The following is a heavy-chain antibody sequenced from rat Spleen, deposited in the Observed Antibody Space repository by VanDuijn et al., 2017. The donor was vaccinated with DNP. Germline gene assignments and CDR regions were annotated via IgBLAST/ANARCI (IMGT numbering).Heavy chain of an antibody. CDR1: GFTFSNYY. J-gene: IGHJ2*01. D-gene: IGHD1-6*01. CDR3: ARQGSFYVYYGSAVYFDY. CDR2: ISTGGGNT. Sequence: EVQLVESGGGLVQPGRSLKLSCAALGFTFSNYYMAWVRQAPTKGLEWVASISTGGGNTYYRDSVKGRFTISRDNAKSTLYLQMDSLRSEDTATYYCARQGSFYVYYGSAVYFDYWGQGVMVTVSS. V-gene: IGHV5-25*01.